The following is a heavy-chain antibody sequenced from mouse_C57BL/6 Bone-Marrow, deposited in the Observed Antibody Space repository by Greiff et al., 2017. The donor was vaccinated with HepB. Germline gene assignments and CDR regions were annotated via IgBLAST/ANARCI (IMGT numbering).Heavy chain of an antibody. CDR3: ARDRWYFDV. CDR1: GYSITSGYY. J-gene: IGHJ1*03. CDR2: ISYDGSN. Sequence: EVKLEESGPGLVKPSQSLSLTCSVTGYSITSGYYWNWIRQFPGNKLEWMGYISYDGSNNYNPSLKNRISITRDTSKNQFFLKLNSVTTEDTATYYCARDRWYFDVWGTGTTVTVSS. V-gene: IGHV3-6*01.